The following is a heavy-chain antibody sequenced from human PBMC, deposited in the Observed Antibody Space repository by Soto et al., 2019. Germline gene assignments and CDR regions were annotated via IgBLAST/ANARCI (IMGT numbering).Heavy chain of an antibody. V-gene: IGHV4-39*01. CDR1: GGSISSSSYY. D-gene: IGHD7-27*01. Sequence: SETLSLTCTVSGGSISSSSYYWGWIRQPPGKGLEWIGSIYYSGSTYYNPSLKSRATISVDTSKNQFSLTLSSVTAADTAVYYCARSTGALTPFREFDDWGQGTPVTVSS. J-gene: IGHJ4*02. CDR3: ARSTGALTPFREFDD. CDR2: IYYSGST.